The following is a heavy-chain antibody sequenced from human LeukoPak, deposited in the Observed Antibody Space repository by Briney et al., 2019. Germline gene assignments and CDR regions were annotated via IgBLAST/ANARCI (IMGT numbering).Heavy chain of an antibody. Sequence: SETLSLTCAVYGGSFSGYYWSWIRQPPGKGLEWIGEINHSGSTNYNPSLKSRVTISVDTSKNQFSLKLSSVTAADTAVYYCARWDYVWGSYRYLSYWGQGTLVTVSS. J-gene: IGHJ4*02. CDR2: INHSGST. CDR3: ARWDYVWGSYRYLSY. V-gene: IGHV4-34*01. D-gene: IGHD3-16*02. CDR1: GGSFSGYY.